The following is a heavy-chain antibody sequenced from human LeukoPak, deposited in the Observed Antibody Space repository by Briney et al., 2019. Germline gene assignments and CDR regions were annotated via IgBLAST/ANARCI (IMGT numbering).Heavy chain of an antibody. CDR3: ARQDYYGSGSYYAPSYY. CDR2: IYPGDSDT. V-gene: IGHV5-51*01. CDR1: GYSFTSYW. D-gene: IGHD3-10*01. J-gene: IGHJ4*02. Sequence: GESLKISCKGSGYSFTSYWIGWVRQMPGKGLEWMGVIYPGDSDTRYSPSFQGQVTISADKSISTAYLQWSSLKASDTAMYYCARQDYYGSGSYYAPSYYWGQGTLVTVSS.